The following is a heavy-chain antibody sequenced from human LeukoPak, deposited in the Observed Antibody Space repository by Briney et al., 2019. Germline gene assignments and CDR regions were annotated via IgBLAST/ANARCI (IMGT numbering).Heavy chain of an antibody. D-gene: IGHD1-26*01. CDR3: ARYTGSYQRVDH. CDR1: GYTLSDYS. Sequence: ASVKVSCKASGYTLSDYSMHWVRQAPGQGLEWMGRINANSGGTNYAQKFQGRVTMTGDTSISTAYMDLGSLRSDDTAVYYCARYTGSYQRVDHWGQGTLITVSS. V-gene: IGHV1-2*06. J-gene: IGHJ4*02. CDR2: INANSGGT.